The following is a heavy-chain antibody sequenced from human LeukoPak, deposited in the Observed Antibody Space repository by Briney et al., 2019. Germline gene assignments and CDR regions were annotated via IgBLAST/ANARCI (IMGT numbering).Heavy chain of an antibody. CDR3: AREYYYDSSGYYLDP. V-gene: IGHV3-21*01. D-gene: IGHD3-22*01. CDR1: GFTSSSYS. CDR2: ISSSSSYI. Sequence: GGSLRLSCAASGFTSSSYSMNWVRQAPGKGLEWVSSISSSSSYIYYADSVKGRFTISRDNAKNSLYLQMNSLRAEDTAVYYCAREYYYDSSGYYLDPWGQGTLVTVSS. J-gene: IGHJ5*02.